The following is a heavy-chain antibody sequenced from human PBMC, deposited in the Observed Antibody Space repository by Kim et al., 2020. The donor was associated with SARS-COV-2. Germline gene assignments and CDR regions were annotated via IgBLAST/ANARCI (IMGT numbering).Heavy chain of an antibody. D-gene: IGHD1-1*01. CDR3: AGDQGTNYYYGMDV. CDR2: INTDGSST. Sequence: GGSLRLSCAASGFTFSSYWMNWVRQAPGKGLVWVSHINTDGSSTTYADSVKGRFSISRDNAKNTLYLQMNTLRAEDTAVYFCAGDQGTNYYYGMDVWGQGTTVTVSS. J-gene: IGHJ6*02. CDR1: GFTFSSYW. V-gene: IGHV3-74*03.